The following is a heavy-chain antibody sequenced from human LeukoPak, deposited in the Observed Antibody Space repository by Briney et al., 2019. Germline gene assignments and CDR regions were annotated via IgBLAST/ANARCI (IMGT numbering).Heavy chain of an antibody. V-gene: IGHV3-23*01. D-gene: IGHD3-10*01. CDR1: GFTFSSYG. CDR3: AKDHGPSWIYITMVRGVDY. CDR2: ISGSGGST. J-gene: IGHJ4*02. Sequence: GGSLRLSCAASGFTFSSYGMSWVRQAPGKGLEWVSAISGSGGSTYYADSVKGRFTISRDNSKNTLYLQMNSLRAEDTAVYYCAKDHGPSWIYITMVRGVDYWGQGTLVTVSS.